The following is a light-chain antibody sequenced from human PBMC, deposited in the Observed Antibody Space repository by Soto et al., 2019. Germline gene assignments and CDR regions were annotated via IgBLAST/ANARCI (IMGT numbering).Light chain of an antibody. J-gene: IGKJ1*01. CDR1: QGISNY. CDR3: QKYNSAPWT. CDR2: AAS. V-gene: IGKV1-27*01. Sequence: DIQMTQSPSSLSASVGDRVTITCRASQGISNYLAWYQQKPGKVPKLLIYAASTLQSGVPSRFSGSGSGTYFTLTITSLQPEDVATYYCQKYNSAPWTFGQVSKVEIK.